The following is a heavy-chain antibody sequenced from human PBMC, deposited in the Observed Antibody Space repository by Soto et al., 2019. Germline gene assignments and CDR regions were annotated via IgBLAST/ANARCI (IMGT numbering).Heavy chain of an antibody. CDR1: GFTFSSYA. J-gene: IGHJ6*03. CDR2: ISGSGGST. CDR3: AKVSEAYYYYYMDV. Sequence: SLRLSCAASGFTFSSYAMSWVRQAPGKGLEWVSAISGSGGSTYYADSVRGRFTISRDNSKNTLYLQMNSLRAEDTAVYYCAKVSEAYYYYYMDVWGKGTTVTVSS. V-gene: IGHV3-23*01.